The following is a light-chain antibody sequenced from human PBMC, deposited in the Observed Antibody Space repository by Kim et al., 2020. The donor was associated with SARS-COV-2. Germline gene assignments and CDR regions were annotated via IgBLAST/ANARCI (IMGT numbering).Light chain of an antibody. CDR3: QQRSSWPPT. V-gene: IGKV3-11*01. Sequence: PGERATLSCRASHSIGNSLAWYQQKPGQTPRLLIHDASNGATDIPARFSGSGSGTDFTLTISSLEPEDFAVYFCQQRSSWPPTFGQGTRLEL. J-gene: IGKJ5*01. CDR1: HSIGNS. CDR2: DAS.